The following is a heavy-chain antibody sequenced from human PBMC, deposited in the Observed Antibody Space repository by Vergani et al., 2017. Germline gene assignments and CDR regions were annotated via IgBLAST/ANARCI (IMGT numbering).Heavy chain of an antibody. CDR1: GGSISSYY. V-gene: IGHV4-59*08. J-gene: IGHJ6*02. CDR3: ARHYGSGSSIGGFYYYGMDV. Sequence: QVQLQESGPGLVKPSQTLSLTCTVSGGSISSYYWSWIRQPPGKGLEWIGYIYYSGSTNYNPSLKSRVTISVDTSKNQFSLKLSSVTAADTAVYYCARHYGSGSSIGGFYYYGMDVWGQGTTVTVSS. CDR2: IYYSGST. D-gene: IGHD3-10*01.